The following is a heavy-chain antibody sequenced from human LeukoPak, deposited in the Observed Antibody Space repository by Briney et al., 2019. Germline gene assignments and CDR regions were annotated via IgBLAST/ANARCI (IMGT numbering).Heavy chain of an antibody. CDR3: ARCKYSSGWLLDY. Sequence: SETLSLTCAVYGGSFSGYYWSWIRQPPGKGLEWIGEINHSGSTNYNPSLKSRVTISVDTSKNQFSLKLSSVTAADTAVYYCARCKYSSGWLLDYWGQGTLVTVSS. V-gene: IGHV4-34*01. CDR1: GGSFSGYY. J-gene: IGHJ4*02. D-gene: IGHD6-19*01. CDR2: INHSGST.